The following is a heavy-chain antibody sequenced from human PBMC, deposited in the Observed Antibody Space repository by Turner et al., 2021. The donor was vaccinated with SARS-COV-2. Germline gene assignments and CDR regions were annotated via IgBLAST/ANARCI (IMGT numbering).Heavy chain of an antibody. CDR3: VKGSY. CDR1: GFTFSSYA. Sequence: EVQLVDSGGGLVHPGGSLRLSCSASGFTFSSYAMHWVCLTPGKGLGYVSAISSNGGSTYYADSVKGRFTISRDNSKNTLYLQMSSLTAEDTAVYYCVKGSYWGQGTLVTVSS. V-gene: IGHV3-64D*06. CDR2: ISSNGGST. J-gene: IGHJ4*02.